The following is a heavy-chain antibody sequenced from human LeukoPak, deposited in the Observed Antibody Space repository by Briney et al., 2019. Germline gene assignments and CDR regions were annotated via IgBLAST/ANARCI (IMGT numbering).Heavy chain of an antibody. CDR2: IYPNSGGT. V-gene: IGHV1-2*02. D-gene: IGHD2-15*01. CDR1: GYTFTGYY. J-gene: IGHJ6*03. Sequence: ASVKVSCKTSGYTFTGYYMHWVRQAPGQGLEWMGWIYPNSGGTKYAQKFQGRVTMTRDTSISTAYMELSRLRSDDTAVYYCARDRGCSGGSCYSYYYYMDVWGKGTTVTVSS. CDR3: ARDRGCSGGSCYSYYYYMDV.